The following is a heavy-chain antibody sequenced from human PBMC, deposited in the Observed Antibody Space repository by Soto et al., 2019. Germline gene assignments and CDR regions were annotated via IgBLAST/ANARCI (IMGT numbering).Heavy chain of an antibody. V-gene: IGHV1-69*02. J-gene: IGHJ3*02. CDR1: GGTFSTYS. Sequence: QVQLVQSGAEVKKPGSSVKVSCKDSGGTFSTYSMFWVRQAPGQGLEWMGRIIPMLGVRNYAQRFQDRVTLTADKSTATVHMELSSLRSEDTAMYYCTIGSWSGEVFDIWGQGTMVTVSS. CDR2: IIPMLGVR. CDR3: TIGSWSGEVFDI. D-gene: IGHD2-21*01.